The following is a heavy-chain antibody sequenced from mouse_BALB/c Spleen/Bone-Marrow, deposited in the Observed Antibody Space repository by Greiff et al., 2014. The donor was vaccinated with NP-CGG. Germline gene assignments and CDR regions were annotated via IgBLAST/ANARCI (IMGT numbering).Heavy chain of an antibody. D-gene: IGHD2-10*02. J-gene: IGHJ1*01. CDR1: GYTFTDQS. Sequence: VQLQESDAELVKLGASVKISCKASGYTFTDQSIHWVKQKPEQGLEWIGYISPGNGDIKYNEKFKGKATLTADKSSSTAYMQLNSLTSEDSAVYFCKRSRYGYWYFDVWGAGTTVTVSS. V-gene: IGHV1S53*02. CDR3: KRSRYGYWYFDV. CDR2: ISPGNGDI.